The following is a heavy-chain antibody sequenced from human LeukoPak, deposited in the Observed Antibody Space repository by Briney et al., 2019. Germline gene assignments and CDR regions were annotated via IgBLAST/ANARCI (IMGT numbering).Heavy chain of an antibody. CDR1: GFTVSSNY. D-gene: IGHD2-15*01. CDR2: IYNSGST. V-gene: IGHV3-66*02. Sequence: GGSLRLYCAASGFTVSSNYMSWVRQAPGKGLEWVSVIYNSGSTYYADSVKGRFTISRDNSKNTLYLQMNSLRAEDTAVYYCARRIVVVITATPGNDAFDIWGQGTMVTVSS. J-gene: IGHJ3*02. CDR3: ARRIVVVITATPGNDAFDI.